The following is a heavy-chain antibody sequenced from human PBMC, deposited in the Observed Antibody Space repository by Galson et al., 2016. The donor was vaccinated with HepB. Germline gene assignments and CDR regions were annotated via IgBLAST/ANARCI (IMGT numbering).Heavy chain of an antibody. Sequence: SLRLSCAASGFNFSGYAMHWVRQAPGKGLEWVSLISHDGHNEHLIDSVKGRFTLSRDNSKSILYLQMDRLRPEDTATYYCAHLTIWEKWSAPWGQGTLVIVSS. CDR3: AHLTIWEKWSAP. V-gene: IGHV3-30*04. D-gene: IGHD7-27*01. CDR2: ISHDGHNE. J-gene: IGHJ5*01. CDR1: GFNFSGYA.